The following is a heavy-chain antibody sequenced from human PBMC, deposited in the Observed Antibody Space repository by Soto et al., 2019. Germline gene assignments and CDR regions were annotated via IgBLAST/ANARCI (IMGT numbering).Heavy chain of an antibody. Sequence: ASVKVSFKASGYTFVNYYIDWVRQAPGQGLEWMAIIDPNDGSTNYAQGFQGRLTVTRDTSTSTVYMELSSLTSEDTAVYYCVRGRGGNYHFYFDHWGQGTPVNVSS. J-gene: IGHJ4*02. CDR2: IDPNDGST. D-gene: IGHD1-26*01. V-gene: IGHV1-46*03. CDR3: VRGRGGNYHFYFDH. CDR1: GYTFVNYY.